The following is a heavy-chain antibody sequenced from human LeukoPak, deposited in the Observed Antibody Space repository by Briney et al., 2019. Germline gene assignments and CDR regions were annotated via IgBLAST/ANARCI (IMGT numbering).Heavy chain of an antibody. Sequence: GGSLRLSCAASGFTFSSYAMSWVRQAPGKGLEWVSAISGSGGSTCYADSVKGRFTISRDNSKNTLYLQMNSLRAEDTAVYYCAKSRPNYYDSSGYYSFSYFDYWGQGTLVTVSS. CDR3: AKSRPNYYDSSGYYSFSYFDY. V-gene: IGHV3-23*01. CDR2: ISGSGGST. J-gene: IGHJ4*02. CDR1: GFTFSSYA. D-gene: IGHD3-22*01.